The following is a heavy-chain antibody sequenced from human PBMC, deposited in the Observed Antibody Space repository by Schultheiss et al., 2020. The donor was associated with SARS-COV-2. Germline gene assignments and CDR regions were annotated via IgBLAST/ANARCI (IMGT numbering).Heavy chain of an antibody. V-gene: IGHV1-69*01. CDR1: GYTFTSYA. Sequence: KISCKASGYTFTSYAMNWVRQAPGQGLEWMGGLIPIFGTPNYAQKFQGRVTITADESTSTAHMELRSLRSEDTAVYYCARGSSGWHNWFDPWGQGTLVTVSS. CDR3: ARGSSGWHNWFDP. D-gene: IGHD6-19*01. J-gene: IGHJ5*02. CDR2: LIPIFGTP.